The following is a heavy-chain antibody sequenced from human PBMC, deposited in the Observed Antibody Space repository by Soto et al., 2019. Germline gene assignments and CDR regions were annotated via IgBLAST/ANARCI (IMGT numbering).Heavy chain of an antibody. D-gene: IGHD3-22*01. CDR1: GFTFSSYG. CDR2: IWYDGSNK. CDR3: ARTIYYYDSSGYSYYYYGMDV. J-gene: IGHJ6*02. Sequence: GGSLRLSCAASGFTFSSYGMHWVRQAPGKGLEWVAVIWYDGSNKYYADSVKGRFTISRDNSKNTLYLQMNSLRAEDTAVYYFARTIYYYDSSGYSYYYYGMDVWGQGTTVTVSS. V-gene: IGHV3-33*01.